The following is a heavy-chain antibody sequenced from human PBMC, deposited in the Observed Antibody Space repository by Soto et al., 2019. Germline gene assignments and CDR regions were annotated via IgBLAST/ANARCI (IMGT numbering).Heavy chain of an antibody. Sequence: SETLSLTCTVPSGSIRTSYWTWIRQFPGERLEWIAHIHNSGNTNSNPSLKSRVTISMDTSKNQISLRLTSVTAADTAMYYCARLQYTVVTPIDMWGQGTMVTVSS. CDR1: SGSIRTSY. V-gene: IGHV4-59*01. CDR3: ARLQYTVVTPIDM. D-gene: IGHD2-21*02. CDR2: IHNSGNT. J-gene: IGHJ3*02.